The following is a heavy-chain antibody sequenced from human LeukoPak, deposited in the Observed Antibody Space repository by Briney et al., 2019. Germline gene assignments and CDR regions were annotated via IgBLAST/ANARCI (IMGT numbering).Heavy chain of an antibody. CDR2: ISAYNGNT. Sequence: AAVTVSCKASGYTFTSYGISWVRQAPGQGLEWMGWISAYNGNTNYSQKLQGRVTMTTDTSTSTAYMGRRSLRSDDTAVYYCARGRRFLEWLLFEYFDYWGQGTLVTVSS. D-gene: IGHD3-3*01. J-gene: IGHJ4*02. CDR3: ARGRRFLEWLLFEYFDY. V-gene: IGHV1-18*01. CDR1: GYTFTSYG.